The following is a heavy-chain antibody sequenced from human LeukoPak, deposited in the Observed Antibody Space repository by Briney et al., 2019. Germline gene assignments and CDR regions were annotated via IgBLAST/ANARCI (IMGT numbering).Heavy chain of an antibody. D-gene: IGHD3-16*01. Sequence: SETLSLTCTVSGGSISSYYWSWIRQPPGKGLEWIGYIYYSGSTNYNPSLKSRVTISVDTSKNQFSPKLSSVTAADTAVYYCARRMIYYYGMDVWGQGTTVTVSS. CDR1: GGSISSYY. CDR2: IYYSGST. J-gene: IGHJ6*02. CDR3: ARRMIYYYGMDV. V-gene: IGHV4-59*08.